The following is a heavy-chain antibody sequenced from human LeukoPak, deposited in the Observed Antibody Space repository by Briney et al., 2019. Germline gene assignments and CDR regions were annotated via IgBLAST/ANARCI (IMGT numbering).Heavy chain of an antibody. J-gene: IGHJ4*02. CDR3: ARVPGSGWYFP. Sequence: GGSLRLSCAASGFTFSSYWMHWVRQAPGKGLVWVSRINSDGSSTTYADSVKGRFTISRDNAKNTLYLQMNSLRAEDTAVYYCARVPGSGWYFPWGQGTLVTVSS. CDR2: INSDGSST. V-gene: IGHV3-74*01. CDR1: GFTFSSYW. D-gene: IGHD6-19*01.